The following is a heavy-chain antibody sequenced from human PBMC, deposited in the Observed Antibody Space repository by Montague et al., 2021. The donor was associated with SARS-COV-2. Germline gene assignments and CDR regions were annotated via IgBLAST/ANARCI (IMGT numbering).Heavy chain of an antibody. CDR1: GDSVSSNIAT. J-gene: IGHJ4*02. V-gene: IGHV6-1*01. D-gene: IGHD2-2*01. CDR3: ARIPVGSKYYFDF. Sequence: CAISGDSVSSNIATWNWIRQSPSRGLEWLGRTYYRSKWYNDYAEFVQSRITIDPDTSKHQFSLHLNSVTPEDTAVYYCARIPVGSKYYFDFWGQGTLVTVSS. CDR2: TYYRSKWYN.